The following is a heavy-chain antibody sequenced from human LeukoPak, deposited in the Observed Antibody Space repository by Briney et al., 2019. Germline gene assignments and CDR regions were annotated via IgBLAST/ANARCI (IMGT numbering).Heavy chain of an antibody. J-gene: IGHJ4*02. D-gene: IGHD6-6*01. CDR1: GGSISSFY. CDR2: IYTNGST. Sequence: SETLSLTCTVSGGSISSFYCSWIRQPAGKGLEWIGRIYTNGSTNYNSSLQSRVTMSVDTSKNQFSLKVRSMTAADTAVYYCARENIVVRPLDYWGQGTLVTVSS. V-gene: IGHV4-4*07. CDR3: ARENIVVRPLDY.